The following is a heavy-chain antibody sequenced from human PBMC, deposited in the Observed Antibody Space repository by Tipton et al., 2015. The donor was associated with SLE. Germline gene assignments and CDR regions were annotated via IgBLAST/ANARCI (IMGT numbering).Heavy chain of an antibody. V-gene: IGHV3-43D*04. CDR2: ISWDGGST. CDR3: AKDPRRNPPDYFDY. Sequence: GSLRLSCAASGFTFDDYAMHWVRQAPGKGLEWVSLISWDGGSTYYADSVKGRFTISRDNSKNTLYLQMNSLRAEDTAVYYCAKDPRRNPPDYFDYWGQGTLVTVSS. CDR1: GFTFDDYA. J-gene: IGHJ4*02.